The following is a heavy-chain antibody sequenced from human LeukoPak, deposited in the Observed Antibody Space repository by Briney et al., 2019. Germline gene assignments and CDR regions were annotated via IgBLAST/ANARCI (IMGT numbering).Heavy chain of an antibody. V-gene: IGHV1-2*02. CDR3: AREISDYASAY. Sequence: ASVKVSCKASGYTFSAYYIHWVRQAPGQGLEWMGWINPNSGGTNYALKFRGRVTMTSDTSITTAYMDLSRLTSDDTAVYYCAREISDYASAYWGQGTLVTVSS. CDR2: INPNSGGT. J-gene: IGHJ4*02. D-gene: IGHD4-17*01. CDR1: GYTFSAYY.